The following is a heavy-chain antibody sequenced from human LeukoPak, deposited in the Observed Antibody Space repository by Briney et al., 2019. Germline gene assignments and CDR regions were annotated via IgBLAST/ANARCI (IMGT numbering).Heavy chain of an antibody. CDR3: ARTGRRGYFDF. V-gene: IGHV4-59*01. J-gene: IGHJ2*01. Sequence: SETLSLTCNVSGASISDYYWSWVRQSPEKGLEWIASLLYSGSTHYNPSLRSRVAISGDTSNNQFSLMLTSVTTTDTAVYYCARTGRRGYFDFWGRGTLVTVSS. CDR1: GASISDYY. D-gene: IGHD1-14*01. CDR2: LLYSGST.